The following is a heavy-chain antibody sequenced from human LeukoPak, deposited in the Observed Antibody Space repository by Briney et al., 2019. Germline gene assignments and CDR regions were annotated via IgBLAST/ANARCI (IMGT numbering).Heavy chain of an antibody. CDR3: ARMTTGHDY. Sequence: SGGSLRLSCAASGFTFNTCAMTWVRQTPGKGLEWIGEVNHSGYTNMNPSLKSRVTISVDTSKNQFSLMMTSVTAADTAVYFCARMTTGHDYWGQGILVTVSS. CDR2: VNHSGYT. CDR1: GFTFNTCA. V-gene: IGHV4-34*01. J-gene: IGHJ4*02. D-gene: IGHD4-17*01.